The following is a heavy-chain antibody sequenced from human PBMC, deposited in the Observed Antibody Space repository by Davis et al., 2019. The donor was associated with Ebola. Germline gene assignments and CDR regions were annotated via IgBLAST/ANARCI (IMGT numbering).Heavy chain of an antibody. V-gene: IGHV3-23*01. CDR3: AKEGIAAAGPGWFDP. CDR2: ISGSGDST. D-gene: IGHD6-13*01. CDR1: GFTFSNYA. Sequence: PGGSLRLSCAASGFTFSNYAMSWVRQAPGKGLEWVSGISGSGDSTYYADSVKGRFTISRDNSKNTLYLQMNSLRAEDTAVYYCAKEGIAAAGPGWFDPWGQGTLVTVSS. J-gene: IGHJ5*02.